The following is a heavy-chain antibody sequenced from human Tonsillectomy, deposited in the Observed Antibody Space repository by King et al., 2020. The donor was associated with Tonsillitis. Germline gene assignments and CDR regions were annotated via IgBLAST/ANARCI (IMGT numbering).Heavy chain of an antibody. V-gene: IGHV1-2*02. J-gene: IGHJ4*02. CDR3: ARGPSIVGTTGHYFDY. Sequence: QLVQSGAEVKKPGASVKVSCKTSGYTFTGYYLHWVRQAPGQGLEWMGWINPNSGVTNYAQKFQGRVTMTRDTSISTAYMELSRLRSDDTAAYYCARGPSIVGTTGHYFDYWGQGTLVTVSS. D-gene: IGHD1-26*01. CDR1: GYTFTGYY. CDR2: INPNSGVT.